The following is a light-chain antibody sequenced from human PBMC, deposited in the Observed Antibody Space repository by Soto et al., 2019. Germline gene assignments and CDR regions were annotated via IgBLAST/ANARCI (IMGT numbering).Light chain of an antibody. Sequence: QSALTQPASVSGSPGQSITISCTGTGSDVGGYNYVSWYQHHPGKAPKLMIYEVSNRPSGVSNRFSGSKSGNTASLTISGLQAEDEADYYCSSYSSGSTLEVFGGGTKVTVL. J-gene: IGLJ3*02. V-gene: IGLV2-14*01. CDR3: SSYSSGSTLEV. CDR2: EVS. CDR1: GSDVGGYNY.